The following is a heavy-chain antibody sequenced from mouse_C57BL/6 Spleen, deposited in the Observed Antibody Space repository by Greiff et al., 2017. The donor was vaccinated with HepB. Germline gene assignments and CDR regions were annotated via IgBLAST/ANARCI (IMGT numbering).Heavy chain of an antibody. V-gene: IGHV1-54*01. Sequence: QVHVKQSGAELVRPGTSVKVSCKASGYAFTNYLIEWVKQRPGQGLEWIGVINPGSGGTNYNEKFKGKATLTADKSSSTAYMQLSSLTSEDSAVYFCARAPYDYDERGYAMDYWGQGTSVTVSS. J-gene: IGHJ4*01. CDR1: GYAFTNYL. CDR3: ARAPYDYDERGYAMDY. D-gene: IGHD2-4*01. CDR2: INPGSGGT.